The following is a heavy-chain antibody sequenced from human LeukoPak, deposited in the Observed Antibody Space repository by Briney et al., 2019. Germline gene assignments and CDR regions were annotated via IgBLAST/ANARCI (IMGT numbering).Heavy chain of an antibody. D-gene: IGHD3-10*01. V-gene: IGHV4-38-2*02. Sequence: PSETLSLNCAVSGYSISSGYYWGWIRQPPGKGLEWIGSIYHSGSTYYNPSLKSRVTISVDTSKNQFSLKLSSATAADTAVYYCARDARVDYYCSGSYYTNWFDPWGQGTLVTVSS. CDR1: GYSISSGYY. J-gene: IGHJ5*02. CDR2: IYHSGST. CDR3: ARDARVDYYCSGSYYTNWFDP.